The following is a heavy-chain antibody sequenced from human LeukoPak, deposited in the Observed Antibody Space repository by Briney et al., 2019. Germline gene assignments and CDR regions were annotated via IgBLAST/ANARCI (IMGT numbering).Heavy chain of an antibody. D-gene: IGHD2-15*01. V-gene: IGHV1-69*13. J-gene: IGHJ4*02. Sequence: SVKVSCKASGGTFSSYAISWVRQAPGQGLEWMGGIIPIFGTANYAQKFQGRVTITADESTSTAYMELSSLRSEDTAVYYCARLSCSGGTCYSSRGNFDYWGQGTLVTVSS. CDR1: GGTFSSYA. CDR2: IIPIFGTA. CDR3: ARLSCSGGTCYSSRGNFDY.